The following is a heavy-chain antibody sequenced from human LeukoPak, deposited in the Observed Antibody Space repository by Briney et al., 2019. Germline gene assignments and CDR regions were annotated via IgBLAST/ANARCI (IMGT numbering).Heavy chain of an antibody. D-gene: IGHD6-13*01. V-gene: IGHV3-23*01. CDR2: ISDSGGST. J-gene: IGHJ4*02. Sequence: GGSLRLSCAPSGFTFSSYAVSWVRQAPGKGLAWVSAISDSGGSTQYADSVKGRFTISRDNSKNTLYLQMNSLRAEDTAVYYCAKGSSNWRDYYYFDYWGQGTLVTVSS. CDR3: AKGSSNWRDYYYFDY. CDR1: GFTFSSYA.